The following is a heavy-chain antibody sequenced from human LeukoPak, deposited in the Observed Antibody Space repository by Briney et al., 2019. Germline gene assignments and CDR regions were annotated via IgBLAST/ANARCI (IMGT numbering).Heavy chain of an antibody. CDR1: GGTFSSYA. V-gene: IGHV1-69*04. CDR3: ARGTALSWFDP. D-gene: IGHD2-21*02. J-gene: IGHJ5*02. CDR2: IIPILGIA. Sequence: SVKVSCKASGGTFSSYAISWVRQAPGQGLAWMGRIIPILGIANYAQKFQGRVTITADKSTSTDYMELSSLRSEDTAVYYCARGTALSWFDPWGQGTLVTVSS.